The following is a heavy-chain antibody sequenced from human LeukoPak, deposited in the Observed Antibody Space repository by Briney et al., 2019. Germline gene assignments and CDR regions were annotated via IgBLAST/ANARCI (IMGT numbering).Heavy chain of an antibody. CDR1: GFTFSSYG. CDR3: ARVPAGYGYGPWEWDYYQYMDV. J-gene: IGHJ6*03. V-gene: IGHV3-30*03. D-gene: IGHD5-18*01. CDR2: ISYDGSNK. Sequence: GGSLRLSCAASGFTFSSYGMHWVRQAPGKGLEWVAVISYDGSNKYYADSAKGRFTISRDNAKNSLYLQMNSLRAEDTAVYYCARVPAGYGYGPWEWDYYQYMDVWGTGTTVTVSS.